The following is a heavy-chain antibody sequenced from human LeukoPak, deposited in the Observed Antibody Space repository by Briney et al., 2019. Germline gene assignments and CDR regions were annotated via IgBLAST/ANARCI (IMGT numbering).Heavy chain of an antibody. CDR1: GYSFTSYW. Sequence: RGASLQISCKASGYSFTSYWIGWVRQVPGKGLEWMGIIYPGDSDTRYSPSFEGQVTISADKSISTAYLQWSSLKASDTAMYYCARQFETAMVYSDYWGQGTLVTVSS. D-gene: IGHD5-18*01. CDR2: IYPGDSDT. V-gene: IGHV5-51*01. J-gene: IGHJ4*02. CDR3: ARQFETAMVYSDY.